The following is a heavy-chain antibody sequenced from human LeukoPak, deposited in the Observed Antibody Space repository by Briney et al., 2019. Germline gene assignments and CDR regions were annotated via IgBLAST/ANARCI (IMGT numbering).Heavy chain of an antibody. Sequence: PSETLSLTCTVSGGSISSSSYYWGWIRQPPGKGLEWIGSIYYTGSTYNNPSLNSRVTISVDTAKTQFSLKLSSVTAADTAVYYCARRSGSYPRYFDYWGQGTLVTVSS. D-gene: IGHD1-26*01. CDR2: IYYTGST. J-gene: IGHJ4*02. CDR1: GGSISSSSYY. CDR3: ARRSGSYPRYFDY. V-gene: IGHV4-39*01.